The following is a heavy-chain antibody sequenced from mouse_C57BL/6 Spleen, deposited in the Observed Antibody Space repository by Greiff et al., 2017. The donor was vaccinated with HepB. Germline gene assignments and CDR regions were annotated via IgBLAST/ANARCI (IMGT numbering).Heavy chain of an antibody. CDR2: IYPGSGNT. CDR3: ARGDGYYGFAY. Sequence: VQLQQSGAELVRPGASVKLSCKASGYTFTDYYINWVKQRPGQGLEWIARIYPGSGNTYYNEKFKGKATLTAEKSSSTAYMQLSSLTSEDSAVYFCARGDGYYGFAYWGQGTLVTVSA. CDR1: GYTFTDYY. D-gene: IGHD2-3*01. J-gene: IGHJ3*01. V-gene: IGHV1-76*01.